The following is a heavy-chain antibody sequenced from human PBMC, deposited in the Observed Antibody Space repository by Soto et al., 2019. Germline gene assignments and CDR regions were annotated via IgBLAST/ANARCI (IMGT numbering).Heavy chain of an antibody. J-gene: IGHJ5*02. Sequence: ASVQVSCKASGYTFTSYGISWVRQAPGQGLEWMGWISAYNGNTNYAQKLQGRVTMTTDTSKSTAYMELRSLRSDDTAVYYCARDVAVADDNWFDPWGQGTLVTVSS. CDR2: ISAYNGNT. V-gene: IGHV1-18*01. CDR1: GYTFTSYG. D-gene: IGHD6-19*01. CDR3: ARDVAVADDNWFDP.